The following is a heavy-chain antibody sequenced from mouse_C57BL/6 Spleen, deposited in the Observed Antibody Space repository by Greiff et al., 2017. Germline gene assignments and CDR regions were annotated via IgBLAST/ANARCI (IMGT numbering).Heavy chain of an antibody. V-gene: IGHV5-17*01. CDR3: ARGGGNYRGAMDY. Sequence: DVMLVESGGGLVKPGGSLKLSCAASGFTFSDYGMHWVRQAPEKGLEWVAYISSGSSTIYYADTVKGRFTISRDNAKNTLFLQMTSLRSEDTAMYYCARGGGNYRGAMDYWGQGTSVTVSS. CDR1: GFTFSDYG. J-gene: IGHJ4*01. CDR2: ISSGSSTI. D-gene: IGHD2-1*01.